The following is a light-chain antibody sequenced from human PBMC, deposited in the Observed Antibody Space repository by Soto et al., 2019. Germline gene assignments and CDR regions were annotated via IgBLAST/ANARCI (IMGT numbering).Light chain of an antibody. CDR3: AAWDDSLNGRA. Sequence: QSVLTQPPSASGTPGQRVTISCSGSNSNIGSNTVNWYQQLPGTAPKLLIYYDNLRPSGVPDRISGSKSGTSASLAISGLQSDDEADYYCAAWDDSLNGRAFGTGTKLTVL. CDR1: NSNIGSNT. J-gene: IGLJ1*01. V-gene: IGLV1-44*01. CDR2: YDN.